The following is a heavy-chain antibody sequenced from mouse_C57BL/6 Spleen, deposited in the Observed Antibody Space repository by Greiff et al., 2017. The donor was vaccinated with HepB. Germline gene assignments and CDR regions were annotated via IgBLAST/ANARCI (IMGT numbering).Heavy chain of an antibody. V-gene: IGHV1-26*01. CDR1: GYTFTDYY. J-gene: IGHJ4*01. D-gene: IGHD1-1*01. Sequence: VQLKQSGPELVKPGASVKISCKASGYTFTDYYMNWVKQSHGKSLEWIGDINPNNGGTSYNQKFKGKATLTVDKSSSTAYMELRSLTSEDSAVYYCARGSSYPFYAMDYWGQGTSVTVSS. CDR3: ARGSSYPFYAMDY. CDR2: INPNNGGT.